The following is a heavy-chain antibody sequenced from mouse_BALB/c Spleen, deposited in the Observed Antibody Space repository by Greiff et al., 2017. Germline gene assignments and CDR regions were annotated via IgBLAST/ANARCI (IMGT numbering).Heavy chain of an antibody. J-gene: IGHJ4*01. CDR1: GFTFSSYG. V-gene: IGHV5-6*01. Sequence: EVQGVESGGDLVKPGGSLKLSCAASGFTFSSYGMSWVRQTPDKRLEWVATISSGGSYTYYPDSVKGRFTISRDNAKNTLYLQMSSLKSEDTAMYYCARESYSPYAMDYWGQGTSVTVSS. D-gene: IGHD1-3*01. CDR2: ISSGGSYT. CDR3: ARESYSPYAMDY.